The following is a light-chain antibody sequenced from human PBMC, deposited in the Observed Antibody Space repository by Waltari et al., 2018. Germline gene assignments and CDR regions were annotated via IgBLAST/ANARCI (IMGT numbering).Light chain of an antibody. Sequence: QSVLTQPPSVSEAPRQRVTISCSGSRSNIGNNVVNWYQQLPGKAPKLLIYYDDLLPSGVSDRFSGSKSGTSASLAISWLQSEDEADYYCSAWDDSLNGPVFGGGTKLTVL. V-gene: IGLV1-36*01. CDR1: RSNIGNNV. J-gene: IGLJ2*01. CDR2: YDD. CDR3: SAWDDSLNGPV.